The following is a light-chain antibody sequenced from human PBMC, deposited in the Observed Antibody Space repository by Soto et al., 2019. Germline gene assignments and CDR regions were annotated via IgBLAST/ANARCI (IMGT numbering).Light chain of an antibody. CDR2: RNN. Sequence: QSVLTQTPSASGTPGQRVTISCSGSSSNIGSNYVYWYQQLPGTAPKLLIYRNNQRPSGVPDRFSGSKSGTSASLAIRGLRSEDEADYYCSAWDDSLSGPVFGGGTKLTVL. CDR1: SSNIGSNY. V-gene: IGLV1-47*01. J-gene: IGLJ3*02. CDR3: SAWDDSLSGPV.